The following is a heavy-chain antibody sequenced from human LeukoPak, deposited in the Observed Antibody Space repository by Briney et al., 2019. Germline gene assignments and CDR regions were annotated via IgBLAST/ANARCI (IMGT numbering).Heavy chain of an antibody. V-gene: IGHV3-30*18. J-gene: IGHJ1*01. CDR1: GFTFSSYG. CDR2: ISYDGSNK. D-gene: IGHD3-3*01. Sequence: GGSLRLSCAASGFTFSSYGMHWVRQAPGKGLEWVAVISYDGSNKYYADSVKGRFTISRDNSKNTLYLQMNSLRAEDTAVYYCAKEGVVPALFQHWGQGTLVTVSS. CDR3: AKEGVVPALFQH.